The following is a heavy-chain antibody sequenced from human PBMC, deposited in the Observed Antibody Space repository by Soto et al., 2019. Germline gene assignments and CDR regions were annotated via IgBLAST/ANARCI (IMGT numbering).Heavy chain of an antibody. CDR1: GGSFTSDNW. Sequence: SETLSLTCAVSGGSFTSDNWWTWVRQPPGQGLEWIGEIYRTGSTNYNPSLKSRVTISVDTSKNQFSLKLSSVTAADTAVYYCASQASSSWYWGWFDPWGQGTLVNAPQ. CDR3: ASQASSSWYWGWFDP. D-gene: IGHD6-13*01. J-gene: IGHJ5*02. V-gene: IGHV4-4*02. CDR2: IYRTGST.